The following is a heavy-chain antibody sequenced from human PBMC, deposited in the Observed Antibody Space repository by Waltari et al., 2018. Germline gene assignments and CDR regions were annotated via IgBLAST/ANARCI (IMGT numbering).Heavy chain of an antibody. J-gene: IGHJ3*02. CDR1: GGSISSSSYY. CDR2: IYYSGST. V-gene: IGHV4-39*07. Sequence: QLQLQESGPGLVKPSETLSLTCTVSGGSISSSSYYWGWIRQPPGKGLEWIGSIYYSGSTYYNPSLKSRVTISVDTSKNQFSLKLSSVTAADTAVYYCARSTPGPGAFDIWGQGTMVIVSS. CDR3: ARSTPGPGAFDI.